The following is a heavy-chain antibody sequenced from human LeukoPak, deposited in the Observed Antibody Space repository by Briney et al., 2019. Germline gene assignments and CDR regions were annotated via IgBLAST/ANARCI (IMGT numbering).Heavy chain of an antibody. D-gene: IGHD3-22*01. CDR1: GFTFSDYY. CDR2: ISSRGSTI. CDR3: ARDTPDYYDSSGSGLDY. J-gene: IGHJ4*02. V-gene: IGHV3-11*01. Sequence: PGGSLRLSCAASGFTFSDYYMSWIRQAPGKGLEWVSYISSRGSTIYYADSVKGRFTISRDNAKNSLYLQMNSLRAEDTAVYYCARDTPDYYDSSGSGLDYWGQGTLVTVSS.